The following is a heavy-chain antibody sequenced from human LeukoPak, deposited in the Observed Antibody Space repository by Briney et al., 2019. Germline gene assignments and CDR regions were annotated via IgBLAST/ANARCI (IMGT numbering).Heavy chain of an antibody. CDR1: GFTFSKYA. CDR2: ISGSGGST. V-gene: IGHV3-23*01. CDR3: AKYPQLALWIRYFDY. D-gene: IGHD3-3*01. J-gene: IGHJ4*02. Sequence: GGSLRLSCAASGFTFSKYAMSWVRQVPGKGLEWVSAISGSGGSTYYADSVKGRFTISRDNSKNTLYLQMNSLRAEDTAVYYCAKYPQLALWIRYFDYWGQGTLVTVSS.